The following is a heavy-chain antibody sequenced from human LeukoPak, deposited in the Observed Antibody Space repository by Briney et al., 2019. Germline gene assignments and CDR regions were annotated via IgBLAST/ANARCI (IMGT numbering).Heavy chain of an antibody. V-gene: IGHV4-59*01. CDR3: ARVVRGAVTSNCFDP. D-gene: IGHD4-17*01. Sequence: SETLSLTCTVSGGSINDYYWTSIRQAPGKGLEWLGYISNSGTTDYNPSLKSRVTMSVDTSKNEFSLKVTSVTAADTAMYYCARVVRGAVTSNCFDPWGQGTLVTVSS. J-gene: IGHJ5*02. CDR1: GGSINDYY. CDR2: ISNSGTT.